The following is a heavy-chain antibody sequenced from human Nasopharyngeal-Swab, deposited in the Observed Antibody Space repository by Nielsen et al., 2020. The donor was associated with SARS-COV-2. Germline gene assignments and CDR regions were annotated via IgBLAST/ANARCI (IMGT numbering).Heavy chain of an antibody. J-gene: IGHJ6*02. CDR3: ARVAVAGLGYYYYGMDV. CDR2: IIPILGIA. V-gene: IGHV1-69*04. CDR1: GGTFSSYA. D-gene: IGHD6-19*01. Sequence: SVKVSCKASGGTFSSYAISWVRQAPGQGLEWMGRIIPILGIANYAQKFQGRVTITADKSTSTAYMELSSLRSEDTAVYYCARVAVAGLGYYYYGMDVWGQGTTVTVSS.